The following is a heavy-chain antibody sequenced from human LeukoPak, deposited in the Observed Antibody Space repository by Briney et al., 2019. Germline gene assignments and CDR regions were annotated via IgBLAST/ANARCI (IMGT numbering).Heavy chain of an antibody. D-gene: IGHD1-26*01. CDR1: GYTFTSYD. CDR2: MNPNSGNT. J-gene: IGHJ4*02. V-gene: IGHV1-8*01. CDR3: ARGPRYSGSYF. Sequence: ASAKVSCKASGYTFTSYDINWVRQATGQGLEWMGWMNPNSGNTGYVQKFQGRVTMTRNTSISTAYMELSSLRSEDTAVYYCARGPRYSGSYFWGQGTLVTVSS.